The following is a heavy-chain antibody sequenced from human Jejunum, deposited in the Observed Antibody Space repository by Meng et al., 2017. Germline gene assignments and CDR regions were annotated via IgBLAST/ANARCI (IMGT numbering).Heavy chain of an antibody. D-gene: IGHD7-27*01. Sequence: GGSLRLSCATSGFNFLSYYMNWIRQAPGKGLEWVAYISRGGTTVYYADSVRGRFTVSREGATSSVFLQMNNLRVEDSATYYCARGTGDPAFDIWGQGTTVTVSS. J-gene: IGHJ3*02. CDR2: ISRGGTTV. V-gene: IGHV3-11*01. CDR3: ARGTGDPAFDI. CDR1: GFNFLSYY.